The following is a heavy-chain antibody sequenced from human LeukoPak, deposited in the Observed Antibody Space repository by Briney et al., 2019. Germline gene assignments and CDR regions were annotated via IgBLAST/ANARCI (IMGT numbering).Heavy chain of an antibody. V-gene: IGHV4-28*03. J-gene: IGHJ4*02. CDR3: ARDSSGYDY. Sequence: SDTLSLTCAVSGYSITSSSWWGWIRQPPGKGLEWIGYIYHSGTTYHNPSLKSRVSISVDTSKNQFSLKLSSVTAADTAVYYCARDSSGYDYWGQGTLVTVSS. D-gene: IGHD3-22*01. CDR1: GYSITSSSW. CDR2: IYHSGTT.